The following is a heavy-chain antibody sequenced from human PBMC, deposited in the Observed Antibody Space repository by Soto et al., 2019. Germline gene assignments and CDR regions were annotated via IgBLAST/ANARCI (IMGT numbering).Heavy chain of an antibody. CDR1: GYRFPSYW. D-gene: IGHD6-6*01. J-gene: IGHJ4*02. CDR3: ARLAGYSSSPNFDY. V-gene: IGHV5-51*01. CDR2: IYPGDSDT. Sequence: ESLKVSFEGSGYRFPSYWIGWVRQMPGKGLEWMGIIYPGDSDTRYSPSFQGQVTISADKSISTAYLQWSSLKASDTAMYYCARLAGYSSSPNFDYWGQGTLVTVYS.